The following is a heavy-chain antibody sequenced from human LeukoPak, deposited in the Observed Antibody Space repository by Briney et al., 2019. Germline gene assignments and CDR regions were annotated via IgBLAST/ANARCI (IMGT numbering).Heavy chain of an antibody. CDR1: GFTVSSNY. Sequence: PGGSLRLSCAASGFTVSSNYMSWVRQAPGKGLEWVSIIYSGGATYYADSVKGRFTISRDNSKNTLYITMISLSTAKTAVNSNIGTLHWGQGTPVTVSS. D-gene: IGHD1-1*01. V-gene: IGHV3-66*02. J-gene: IGHJ4*01. CDR3: IGTLH. CDR2: IYSGGAT.